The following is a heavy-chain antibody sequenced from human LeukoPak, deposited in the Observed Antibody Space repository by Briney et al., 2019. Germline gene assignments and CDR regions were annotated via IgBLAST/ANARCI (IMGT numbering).Heavy chain of an antibody. CDR3: AREGITMVRGVIMPFDY. CDR2: TYYRSKWYN. J-gene: IGHJ4*02. D-gene: IGHD3-10*01. Sequence: SQTLSLTCAISGDSVSSNSAAWNWIRQSPSRGLEWLGRTYYRSKWYNDYAVSVKSRVTINPDTSKNQFSLQLNSVTPEDTAVYYCAREGITMVRGVIMPFDYWGQGTLVTVSS. CDR1: GDSVSSNSAA. V-gene: IGHV6-1*01.